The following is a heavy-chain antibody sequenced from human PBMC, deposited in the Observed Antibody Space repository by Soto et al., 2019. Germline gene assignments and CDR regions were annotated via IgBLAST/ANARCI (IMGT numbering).Heavy chain of an antibody. CDR2: IYHSGST. V-gene: IGHV4-30-2*01. Sequence: SETLSLTCAVSGGSISSGGYSWSWIRQPPGKGLEWIGYIYHSGSTYYNPSLKSRVTISVDRSKNQFSRKLSSVTAADTAVYYCARGGTYDSSGYYYTWGQGTLVTVSS. D-gene: IGHD3-22*01. CDR3: ARGGTYDSSGYYYT. J-gene: IGHJ5*02. CDR1: GGSISSGGYS.